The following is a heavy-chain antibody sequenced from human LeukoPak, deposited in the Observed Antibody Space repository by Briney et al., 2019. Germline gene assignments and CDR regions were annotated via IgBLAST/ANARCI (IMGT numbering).Heavy chain of an antibody. D-gene: IGHD1-14*01. J-gene: IGHJ6*03. CDR1: GGSFSGYY. CDR2: INHSGST. Sequence: SETLSLTCAVYGGSFSGYYWSWIRQPPGKGLEWIGEINHSGSTNYNPSLKSRVTISVDTSKNQFSLKLSSVTAADTAVYYCARVGPGPSTGRTVGAKGPTVPVS. CDR3: ARVGPGPSTGRTV. V-gene: IGHV4-34*01.